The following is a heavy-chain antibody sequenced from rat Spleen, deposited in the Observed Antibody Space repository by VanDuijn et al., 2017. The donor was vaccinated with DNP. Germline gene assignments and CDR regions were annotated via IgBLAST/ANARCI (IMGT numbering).Heavy chain of an antibody. CDR3: AKGPNFGGWSDYFDY. D-gene: IGHD1-11*01. CDR2: INKGSSTI. CDR1: GFNFNDYW. J-gene: IGHJ2*01. Sequence: EVKLVESGGGLVQPGRSLKLSCAASGFNFNDYWMGWVRQAPGEGLERIGEINKGSSTINYSPSSKDKFTISRDNAQNTLYLQMNKLGSEDTGIYYCAKGPNFGGWSDYFDYWGQGVMVTVSS. V-gene: IGHV4-2*01.